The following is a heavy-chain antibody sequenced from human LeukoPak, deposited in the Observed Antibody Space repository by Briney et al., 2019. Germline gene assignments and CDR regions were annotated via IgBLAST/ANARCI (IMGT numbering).Heavy chain of an antibody. CDR1: GGSISSSSYY. J-gene: IGHJ6*02. CDR3: ARSDLQSFSGMDV. CDR2: IYYSGST. Sequence: SETLSLTCTVSGGSISSSSYYWGWSRQPPGKGLEWIGSIYYSGSTYYNPSLKGRVTISVDTYKNQFSLKLSSVTAADTAVYYCARSDLQSFSGMDVWGQGTTVTDSS. V-gene: IGHV4-39*01. D-gene: IGHD4-11*01.